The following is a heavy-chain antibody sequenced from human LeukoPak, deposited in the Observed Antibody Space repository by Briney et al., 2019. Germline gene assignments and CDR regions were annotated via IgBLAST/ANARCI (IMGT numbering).Heavy chain of an antibody. D-gene: IGHD5-12*01. V-gene: IGHV3-21*04. J-gene: IGHJ4*02. CDR1: GFTLSSYS. CDR2: ISRSSAYI. CDR3: AKDRLRESESYFDY. Sequence: PGGSLRLSCAASGFTLSSYSMNWVRQAPGKGLEWVSSISRSSAYIYYADSVKGRFTISRDNSKNTLYLQMNSLRAEDTAVYYCAKDRLRESESYFDYWGQGTLVTVSS.